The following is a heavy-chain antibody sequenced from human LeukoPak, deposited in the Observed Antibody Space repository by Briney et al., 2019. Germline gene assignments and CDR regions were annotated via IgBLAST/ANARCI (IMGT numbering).Heavy chain of an antibody. CDR2: ISYSGTT. CDR3: ARVEDCSSTSCYSTYYFDY. Sequence: SETLSLTCTASGGSISTSNYFWGWIRQPPGKGLEWIGTISYSGTTYYNPSLKSRVTMAVDTSKNQFSLKLNSVTAADTAVYYCARVEDCSSTSCYSTYYFDYWGQGTLVTVSS. V-gene: IGHV4-39*07. J-gene: IGHJ4*02. CDR1: GGSISTSNYF. D-gene: IGHD2-2*01.